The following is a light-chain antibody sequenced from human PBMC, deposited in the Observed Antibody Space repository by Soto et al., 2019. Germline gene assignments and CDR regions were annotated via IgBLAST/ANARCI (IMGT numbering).Light chain of an antibody. J-gene: IGKJ2*01. V-gene: IGKV3-15*01. Sequence: EIVMTQSPATLSVSPGERATLSCRASQSVSSNLAWYQQKPGQAPRLLIYGASTRATDLPGRFSGSGSGTEFTLTISSLQSEDFAVYYCQHYNNWPYTFGQGTKVDI. CDR1: QSVSSN. CDR2: GAS. CDR3: QHYNNWPYT.